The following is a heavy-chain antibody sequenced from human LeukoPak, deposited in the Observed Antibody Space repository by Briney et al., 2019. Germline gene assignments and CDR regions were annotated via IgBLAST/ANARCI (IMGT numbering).Heavy chain of an antibody. J-gene: IGHJ4*02. CDR1: GFIFRNYA. CDR3: ARNDYGTSYFDY. V-gene: IGHV3-30-3*01. D-gene: IGHD5-12*01. Sequence: PGGSLRLSCAASGFIFRNYAMHWVRQAPGKGLEWVTVISYDGSSKYYADSVKGRFTISRDNSKKTLYLEMNSPRAEDTAMYYCARNDYGTSYFDYWGQGALVPVSS. CDR2: ISYDGSSK.